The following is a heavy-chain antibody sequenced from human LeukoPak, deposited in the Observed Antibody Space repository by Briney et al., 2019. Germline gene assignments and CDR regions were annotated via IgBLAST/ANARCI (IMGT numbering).Heavy chain of an antibody. CDR1: GGTFSSYA. CDR3: ARAWLYYDSSGPGY. J-gene: IGHJ4*02. V-gene: IGHV1-46*01. D-gene: IGHD3-22*01. CDR2: INPSGGST. Sequence: ASVKVSCKASGGTFSSYAISWVRQAPGQGLEWMGIINPSGGSTSYAQKFQGRVTMTRDTSTSTVYMELSSLRSEDTAVYYCARAWLYYDSSGPGYWGQGTLVTVSS.